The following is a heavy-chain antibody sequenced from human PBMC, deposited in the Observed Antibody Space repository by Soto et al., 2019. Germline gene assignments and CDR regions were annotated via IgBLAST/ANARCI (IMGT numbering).Heavy chain of an antibody. CDR3: ARDHHSYYDTSGYYPYFDF. V-gene: IGHV4-61*01. CDR2: IYFNGKT. D-gene: IGHD3-22*01. CDR1: GDSVSSGSFY. Sequence: PSETLSLTCTVSGDSVSSGSFYWSWIRQPPGKGLEWIGSIYFNGKTDYNPSFESRVAISLDTSNNQFSLRLTSLTAADTAVYFCARDHHSYYDTSGYYPYFDFWGQGTLVTVSS. J-gene: IGHJ4*02.